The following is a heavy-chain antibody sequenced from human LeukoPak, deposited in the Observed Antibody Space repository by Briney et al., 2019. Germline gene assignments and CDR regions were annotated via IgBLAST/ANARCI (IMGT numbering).Heavy chain of an antibody. J-gene: IGHJ4*02. D-gene: IGHD4-17*01. CDR3: ARGGDYDPGYFDY. Sequence: GASVKVSCKASGGTFSSYAISWVRQAPGQGLEWMGGIIPIFGTANYAQKFQGRVTITTDESTSTAYMELSSLRSEDTAVYYCARGGDYDPGYFDYWGQGTLVTVSS. CDR1: GGTFSSYA. V-gene: IGHV1-69*05. CDR2: IIPIFGTA.